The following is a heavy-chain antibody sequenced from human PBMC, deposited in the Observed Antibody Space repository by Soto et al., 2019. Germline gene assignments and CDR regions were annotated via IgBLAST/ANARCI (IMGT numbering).Heavy chain of an antibody. D-gene: IGHD2-15*01. CDR1: GYSFTSYW. CDR2: IYPGDSDT. J-gene: IGHJ6*02. CDR3: ARDVVGVAATGPKSRSSGYYYTYGMDV. Sequence: GESLKISCKGSGYSFTSYWIGWVRQMPGKGLEWMGVIYPGDSDTRYSPSFQGQVTISADKSISTAYLQWSSLKAWDTAMYYCARDVVGVAATGPKSRSSGYYYTYGMDVWGQGTTVTVS. V-gene: IGHV5-51*01.